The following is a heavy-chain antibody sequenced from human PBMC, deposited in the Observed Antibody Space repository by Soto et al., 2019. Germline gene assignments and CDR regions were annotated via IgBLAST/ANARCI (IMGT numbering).Heavy chain of an antibody. CDR1: GFTFSNAW. CDR2: IKSKTDGGTT. V-gene: IGHV3-15*01. J-gene: IGHJ6*02. Sequence: GGSLRLSCAASGFTFSNAWMSWVRQAPGKGLEWVGRIKSKTDGGTTDYAAPVKGRFTISRDDSKNTLYLQMNSLKTEDTAVYYCTTDRTVTTSLYCYYYGMDVWGQGTTVTVSS. CDR3: TTDRTVTTSLYCYYYGMDV. D-gene: IGHD4-17*01.